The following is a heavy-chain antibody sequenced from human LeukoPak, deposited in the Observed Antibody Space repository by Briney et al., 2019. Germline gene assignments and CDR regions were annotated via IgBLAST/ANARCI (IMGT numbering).Heavy chain of an antibody. Sequence: ASVKVSCKASGGTFSSYAISWVRQAPGQGLEWMGGIIPIFGTANYAQKFQGRVTITADESTSTAYMELSSLRSEDTAVYYCAKRGYGGYDSFFDYWGQGTLVTVSS. CDR2: IIPIFGTA. V-gene: IGHV1-69*01. J-gene: IGHJ4*02. CDR3: AKRGYGGYDSFFDY. CDR1: GGTFSSYA. D-gene: IGHD5-12*01.